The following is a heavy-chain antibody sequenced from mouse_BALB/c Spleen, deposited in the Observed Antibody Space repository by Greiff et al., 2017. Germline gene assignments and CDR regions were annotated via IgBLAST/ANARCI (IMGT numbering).Heavy chain of an antibody. V-gene: IGHV1-7*01. CDR3: YYYGSSYYFDY. D-gene: IGHD1-1*01. CDR1: GYTFTSYW. J-gene: IGHJ2*01. Sequence: QVQLQQSGAELAKPGASVKMSCKASGYTFTSYWMHWVKQRPGQGLEWIGYINPSTGYTEYNQKFKDKATLTADKSSSTAYMHLSSLTSEDSAVYYCYYYGSSYYFDYWGQGTTLTVSS. CDR2: INPSTGYT.